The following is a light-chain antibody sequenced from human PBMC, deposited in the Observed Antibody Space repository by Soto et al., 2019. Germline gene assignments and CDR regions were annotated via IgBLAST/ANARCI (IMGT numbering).Light chain of an antibody. V-gene: IGLV1-40*01. J-gene: IGLJ1*01. CDR3: QSYDSILSGSV. CDR2: GNS. CDR1: RSNIGTDYD. Sequence: QAVLTQPPSVSGAPGQRVTISCTGSRSNIGTDYDVHWYQQLPGTAPKLLIYGNSNRPSGVPDRFSGSKSGTSASLAITGLQAEDEADYYCQSYDSILSGSVFGTGTKLTVL.